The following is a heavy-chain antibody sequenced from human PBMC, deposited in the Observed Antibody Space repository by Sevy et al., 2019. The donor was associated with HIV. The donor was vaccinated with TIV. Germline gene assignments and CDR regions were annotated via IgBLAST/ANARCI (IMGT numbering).Heavy chain of an antibody. J-gene: IGHJ5*02. D-gene: IGHD6-19*01. V-gene: IGHV3-21*01. CDR2: ISSSSSYI. CDR3: ARGDRALAAVAPSAFDP. CDR1: GFTFSSYS. Sequence: GGSLRLSCAASGFTFSSYSMNWVRQAPGKGLEWVSSISSSSSYIYYADSVKGRFTISRDNAKNSLYLQMNSLRAEDTAVYYCARGDRALAAVAPSAFDPWGQGTLVTVSS.